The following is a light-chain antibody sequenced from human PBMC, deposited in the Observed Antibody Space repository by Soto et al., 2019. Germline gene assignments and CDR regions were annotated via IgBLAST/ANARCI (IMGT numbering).Light chain of an antibody. Sequence: QSALTQPRSVSGSPGQSVTISCTGTSSDVGGYNYVSWFQQYPGKAHKLMIYDVSNRPSGVSNRFSGSKSGNTASLTISGLQAEDEADYYCSSYAGSYSVFGGGTKLNVL. CDR2: DVS. J-gene: IGLJ2*01. CDR1: SSDVGGYNY. V-gene: IGLV2-11*01. CDR3: SSYAGSYSV.